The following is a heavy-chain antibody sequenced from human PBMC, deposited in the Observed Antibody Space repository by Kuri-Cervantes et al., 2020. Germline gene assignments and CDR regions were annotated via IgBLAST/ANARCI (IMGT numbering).Heavy chain of an antibody. CDR3: ARFPQWLRAYDY. Sequence: SETLSLTCAVYGGSFSGYYWNWIRQPPWKGLEWIGEINHSGSTNYNPSLKSRVTISVDTSKNQFSLKLSSVTAADTAVYYCARFPQWLRAYDYRGQGTLVTVSS. CDR2: INHSGST. V-gene: IGHV4-34*01. D-gene: IGHD5-12*01. J-gene: IGHJ4*02. CDR1: GGSFSGYY.